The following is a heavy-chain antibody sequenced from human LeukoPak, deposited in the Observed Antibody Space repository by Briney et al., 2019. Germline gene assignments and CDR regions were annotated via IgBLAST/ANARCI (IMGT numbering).Heavy chain of an antibody. Sequence: ASVKVSCKASGCTFTSYYMHWVRQAPGQGLEWMGIINPSGGSTSYARKFQGRVTMTRDTSTNTVYMELSSLRSEDTAVYYCARGGWLQNLALDYWGQGTLVTVSS. CDR1: GCTFTSYY. CDR2: INPSGGST. D-gene: IGHD5-24*01. CDR3: ARGGWLQNLALDY. V-gene: IGHV1-46*01. J-gene: IGHJ4*02.